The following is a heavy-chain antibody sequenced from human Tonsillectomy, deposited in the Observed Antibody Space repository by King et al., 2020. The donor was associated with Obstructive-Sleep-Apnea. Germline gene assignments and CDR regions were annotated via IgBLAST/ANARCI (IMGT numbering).Heavy chain of an antibody. D-gene: IGHD2-21*02. J-gene: IGHJ3*02. CDR2: FYPNGST. CDR3: ARDYYWTAIPRPTDAFDI. Sequence: VQLQESGPGLVKPSETLSLTCTVSDDSLGNYYWNWIRQPAGKGLEWIGRFYPNGSTKYNPSLKSLVTMAVDTSKNQFSLKLRAVTAADTAVYYCARDYYWTAIPRPTDAFDIWGQGTMVIVSS. V-gene: IGHV4-4*07. CDR1: DDSLGNYY.